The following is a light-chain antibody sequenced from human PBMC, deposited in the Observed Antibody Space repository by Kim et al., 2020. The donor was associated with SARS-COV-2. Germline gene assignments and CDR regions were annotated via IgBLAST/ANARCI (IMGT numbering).Light chain of an antibody. J-gene: IGLJ2*01. CDR2: YDS. CDR1: NIGSKS. CDR3: QVWDSSSDVV. V-gene: IGLV3-21*04. Sequence: SYELTQPPSVSVAPGKTARITCGGNNIGSKSVHWYQQKPGQAPVLVIYYDSDRPSGIPERFSGSNSGNTVTLTISRVEAGDEADYYCQVWDSSSDVVFGGGTQLTVL.